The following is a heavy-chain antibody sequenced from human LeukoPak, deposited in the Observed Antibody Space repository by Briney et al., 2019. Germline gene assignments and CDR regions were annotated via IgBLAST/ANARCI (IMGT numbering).Heavy chain of an antibody. CDR2: ISAYNGNT. Sequence: ASVKVSCKASGYSFTNYGISWVRQAPGQGLEWMGWISAYNGNTNYAQKLQGRVTMTTDTSTRTAYMELRSLRSDDTAVYYCARVDSFDSSGYYSGEDYWGQGTLVTVSS. J-gene: IGHJ4*02. CDR1: GYSFTNYG. D-gene: IGHD3-22*01. V-gene: IGHV1-18*01. CDR3: ARVDSFDSSGYYSGEDY.